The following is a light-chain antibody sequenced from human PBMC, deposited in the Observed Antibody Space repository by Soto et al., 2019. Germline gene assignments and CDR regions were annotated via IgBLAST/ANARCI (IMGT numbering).Light chain of an antibody. CDR2: GVS. V-gene: IGLV2-14*01. CDR3: SSYKTSSTVVV. Sequence: QSALTQPASVSGSPGQSITISCTGTSSDVGGYNYVSWYQQYPGKAPKLMIFGVSDRPSGVSNRFSGSKSGNTASLTISGLQAEDEVDYYCSSYKTSSTVVVFGGGTQLTVL. CDR1: SSDVGGYNY. J-gene: IGLJ7*01.